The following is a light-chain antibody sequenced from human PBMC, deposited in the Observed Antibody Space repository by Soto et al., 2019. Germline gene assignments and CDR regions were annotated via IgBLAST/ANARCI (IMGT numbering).Light chain of an antibody. Sequence: EIVMTQSPGTLSLSPGERATLSFRASQSVSSSYLAWYQQKPGQAPRLLIYDSSTRATGIPAGFSGSGSGTEFTLTISSLQSEDFAVYYCQQYHNWPMTFGQGTRLEIK. CDR1: QSVSSSY. CDR2: DSS. J-gene: IGKJ5*01. V-gene: IGKV3-15*01. CDR3: QQYHNWPMT.